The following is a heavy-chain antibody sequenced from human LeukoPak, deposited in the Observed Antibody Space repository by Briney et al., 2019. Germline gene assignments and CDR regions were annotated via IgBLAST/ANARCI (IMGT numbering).Heavy chain of an antibody. J-gene: IGHJ4*02. Sequence: GASVKVSCKASGYTFTGYYLHWVRQAPGQGLEWMGWISSYNGKTHYAQNLQGRVTMTTDTSTSTAYMELRSLRSDDTAVYYCARAGPSGSYYSTYWGQGTLVTVSS. V-gene: IGHV1-18*04. D-gene: IGHD1-26*01. CDR3: ARAGPSGSYYSTY. CDR1: GYTFTGYY. CDR2: ISSYNGKT.